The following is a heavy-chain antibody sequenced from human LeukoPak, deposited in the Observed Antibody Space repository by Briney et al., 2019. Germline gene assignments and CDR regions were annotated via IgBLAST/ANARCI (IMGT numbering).Heavy chain of an antibody. J-gene: IGHJ6*03. CDR3: ARVRGITIFGVVIPNYYYYMDV. CDR2: INHSGST. D-gene: IGHD3-3*01. Sequence: SETLSLTCAVYGGSFSGYYWSWIRQPPGKGLEWIGEINHSGSTNYNPSLKSRVTISVDTSKNQFSLKLSSVTAADTAVYYCARVRGITIFGVVIPNYYYYMDVWGKGTTVTVSS. CDR1: GGSFSGYY. V-gene: IGHV4-34*01.